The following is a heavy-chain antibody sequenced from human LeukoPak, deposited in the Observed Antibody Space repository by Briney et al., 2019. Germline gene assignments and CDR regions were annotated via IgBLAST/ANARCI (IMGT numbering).Heavy chain of an antibody. CDR1: GDSISTSNYY. J-gene: IGHJ4*02. CDR3: ARRRYSYGYPNY. D-gene: IGHD5-18*01. V-gene: IGHV4-39*01. CDR2: IYYTGSA. Sequence: SETLSLTCTVSGDSISTSNYYWGWTRQPPGKGLEWIGSIYYTGSAYYNPSLKSRVTISVDTSKNQFSLNLSSVTAADTAVYYCARRRYSYGYPNYWGQGTLVTVSS.